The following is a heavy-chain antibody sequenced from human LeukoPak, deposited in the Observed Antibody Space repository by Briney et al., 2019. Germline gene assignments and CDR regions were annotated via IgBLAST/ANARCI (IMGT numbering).Heavy chain of an antibody. CDR3: AKDLGRYFDWLLFDY. CDR1: GFTFSSYA. D-gene: IGHD3-9*01. V-gene: IGHV3-23*01. CDR2: ISGSGGST. Sequence: GGSLRLSCAASGFTFSSYAMSWVRQAPGKGLEWVSAISGSGGSTYYADSVRGRFTISRDNSKNTLYLQMNSPRAEDTAVYYCAKDLGRYFDWLLFDYWGQGTLVTVSS. J-gene: IGHJ4*02.